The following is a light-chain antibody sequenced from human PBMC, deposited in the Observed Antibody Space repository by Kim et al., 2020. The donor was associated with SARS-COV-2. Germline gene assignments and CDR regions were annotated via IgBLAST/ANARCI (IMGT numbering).Light chain of an antibody. CDR1: SSDVGGYNY. Sequence: GQSLTISCTGTSSDVGGYNYVSWYQHHPGKAPKLMIYDVTKRPSGVSNRFSGSKSGNTASLTISGLQAEDEADYYCTSYSGSSTYVFGTGTKVTVL. CDR2: DVT. V-gene: IGLV2-14*03. J-gene: IGLJ1*01. CDR3: TSYSGSSTYV.